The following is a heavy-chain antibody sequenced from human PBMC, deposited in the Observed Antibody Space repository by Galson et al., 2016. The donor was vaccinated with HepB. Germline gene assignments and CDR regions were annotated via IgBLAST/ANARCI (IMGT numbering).Heavy chain of an antibody. CDR3: AKAGYHGADAYYYYFDY. CDR2: TAYDGSNK. V-gene: IGHV3-30*18. Sequence: SLRLSCAASGFTFSSYGMHWVRQAPGKGLEWVAVTAYDGSNKYYADPVKGRFTISRDNSKNTLYLQMNSLRPEDTAVYFCAKAGYHGADAYYYYFDYWGQGTLVTVSS. D-gene: IGHD3-16*01. CDR1: GFTFSSYG. J-gene: IGHJ4*02.